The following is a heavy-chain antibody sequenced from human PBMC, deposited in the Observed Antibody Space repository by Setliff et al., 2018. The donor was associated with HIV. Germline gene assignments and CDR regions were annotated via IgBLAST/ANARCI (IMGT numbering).Heavy chain of an antibody. CDR1: GVSINSGYY. J-gene: IGHJ4*02. D-gene: IGHD2-15*01. V-gene: IGHV4-38-2*01. CDR3: ARGSGRFCSGGRCSAFDY. Sequence: SETLSLTCAVSGVSINSGYYWGWIRQPPGKGLEWIGSIYQTGTTYYNPSLKSRVTISVDTSQNQFSLRLSSVTAADTAVYYCARGSGRFCSGGRCSAFDYWGQGTLVTSPQ. CDR2: IYQTGTT.